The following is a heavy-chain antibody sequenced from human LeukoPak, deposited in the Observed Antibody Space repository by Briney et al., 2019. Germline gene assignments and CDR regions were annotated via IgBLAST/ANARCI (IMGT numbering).Heavy chain of an antibody. D-gene: IGHD5-12*01. V-gene: IGHV3-7*01. CDR2: LHADGNEK. CDR1: GFSLSGYW. J-gene: IGHJ4*02. Sequence: GGSLRLSCAASGFSLSGYWMSWVRQAPGKVLEWVARLHADGNEKYYVDSVKGRFTVSRDNAKNSLYLQMNSLRVEDTAVYYCARGGYSFDYLGQGTLVTVSS. CDR3: ARGGYSFDY.